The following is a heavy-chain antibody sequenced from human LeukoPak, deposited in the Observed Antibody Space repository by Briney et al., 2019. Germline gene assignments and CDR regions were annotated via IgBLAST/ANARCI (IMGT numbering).Heavy chain of an antibody. Sequence: ASMKLSCKASGSTFTGYYIHWVRQAPGQGLEWMGWVNPNSGGTNYAQMFQGRVTMTRDTSINTAYMELSGLRSDDTAVYYCARDSYGGNWSLGYWGQGTLVTVSS. V-gene: IGHV1-2*02. D-gene: IGHD4-23*01. CDR3: ARDSYGGNWSLGY. J-gene: IGHJ4*02. CDR1: GSTFTGYY. CDR2: VNPNSGGT.